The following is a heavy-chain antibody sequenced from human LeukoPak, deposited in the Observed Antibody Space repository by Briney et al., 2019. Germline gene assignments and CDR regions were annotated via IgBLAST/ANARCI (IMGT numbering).Heavy chain of an antibody. D-gene: IGHD5-12*01. CDR3: ARFSGYSGYDWGVDY. J-gene: IGHJ4*02. V-gene: IGHV3-21*01. CDR1: GFTFSSYS. CDR2: ISSSSSYI. Sequence: GGSLRLSCAASGFTFSSYSMNWVRQAPGKGLEWVSSISSSSSYIYYADSVKGRFTISRDNAKNSLYLQMDSLRAEDTAVYYCARFSGYSGYDWGVDYWGQGTLVTASS.